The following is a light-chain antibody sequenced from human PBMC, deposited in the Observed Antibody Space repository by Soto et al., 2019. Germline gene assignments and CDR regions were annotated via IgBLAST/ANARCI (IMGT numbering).Light chain of an antibody. V-gene: IGKV3-20*01. Sequence: IVLTQSPDPLSLSPGERATLSWRASQSVTRSYLAWYQQKPGQAPRLLIYATSSRATGIPDRFTGSWSGTDFTLTINRVEPEDVAVYFCQQYAGSPRTLGQGTKVDIK. J-gene: IGKJ1*01. CDR3: QQYAGSPRT. CDR1: QSVTRSY. CDR2: ATS.